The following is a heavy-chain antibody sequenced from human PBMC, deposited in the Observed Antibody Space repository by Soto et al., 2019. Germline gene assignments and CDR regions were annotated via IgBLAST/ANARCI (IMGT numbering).Heavy chain of an antibody. CDR1: GFTFSSYG. V-gene: IGHV3-33*01. CDR2: IWYDGSNK. J-gene: IGHJ6*02. D-gene: IGHD3-3*01. CDR3: ARDREAIFGVDKVSAYGMDV. Sequence: QVQLVESGGGVVQPGRSLRLSCAASGFTFSSYGMHWVRQAPGKGLEWVAVIWYDGSNKYYADSVKGRFTISRDNSKNTLYLQMNSLRAEDTAVYYCARDREAIFGVDKVSAYGMDVWGQGTTVTVFS.